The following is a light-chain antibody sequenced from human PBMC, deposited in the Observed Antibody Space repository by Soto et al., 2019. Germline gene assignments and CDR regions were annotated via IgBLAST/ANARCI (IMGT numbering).Light chain of an antibody. J-gene: IGKJ1*01. CDR2: GAS. V-gene: IGKV3-15*01. Sequence: EIVITQSPATVSVSPGERATLCCRASQSVSSNLAWYQQKPGQAPRLLIYGASTRATGIPARFSGSGSGTEFTLTVSSLQSEDFAVYYCQQYNNWPPWTFGQGTKV. CDR1: QSVSSN. CDR3: QQYNNWPPWT.